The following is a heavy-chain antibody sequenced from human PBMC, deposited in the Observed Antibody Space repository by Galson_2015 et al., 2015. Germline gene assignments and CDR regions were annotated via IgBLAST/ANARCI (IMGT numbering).Heavy chain of an antibody. Sequence: SVKVSCKVSGFTFTSSAVQWVRQARGQRLEWIGWIVVGSGNTNYAQKFQGRVTITADKSTSTAYMELSSLRSEDTAVYYCARGSIVVVPAANAGDAFDIWGQGTMVTVAS. D-gene: IGHD2-2*01. CDR2: IVVGSGNT. V-gene: IGHV1-58*01. J-gene: IGHJ3*02. CDR3: ARGSIVVVPAANAGDAFDI. CDR1: GFTFTSSA.